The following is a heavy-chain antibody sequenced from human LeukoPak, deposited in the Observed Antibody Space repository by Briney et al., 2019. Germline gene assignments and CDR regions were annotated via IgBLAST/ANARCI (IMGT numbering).Heavy chain of an antibody. CDR1: GGSISSYF. Sequence: SETLSLTCTVSGGSISSYFWSWIRQPPGKGLEWIGYVFDSGGTNYNPSLKSRVTISVDTSKKQFSLKLSSVTAADTAVYYCARGYSSSWNYFDYWGQGTLVTVSP. CDR2: VFDSGGT. CDR3: ARGYSSSWNYFDY. V-gene: IGHV4-59*01. J-gene: IGHJ4*02. D-gene: IGHD6-13*01.